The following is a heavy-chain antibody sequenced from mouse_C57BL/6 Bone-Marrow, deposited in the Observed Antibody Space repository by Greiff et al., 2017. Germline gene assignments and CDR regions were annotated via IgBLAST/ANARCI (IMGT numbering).Heavy chain of an antibody. CDR1: GYTFTSYW. D-gene: IGHD1-2*01. Sequence: QFQLQQSGAELVRPGSSVKLSCKASGYTFTSYWMDWVKQRPGQGLEWIGNIYPSDSEPHSNQKFKDKATLTVDKSSSTAYMQLSSLTSEDYAVYYCARRFPYYGVDYWGQGTTHRDCS. CDR2: IYPSDSEP. V-gene: IGHV1-61*01. J-gene: IGHJ2*01. CDR3: ARRFPYYGVDY.